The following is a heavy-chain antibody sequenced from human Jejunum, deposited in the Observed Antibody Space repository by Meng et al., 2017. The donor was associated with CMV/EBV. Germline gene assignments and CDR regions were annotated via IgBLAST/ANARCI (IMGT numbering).Heavy chain of an antibody. CDR1: FSFSEYG. CDR3: AKWVVPPGVGYGLDV. V-gene: IGHV3-7*01. Sequence: FSFSEYGMSWVRQAPGKGLEWVANIKGDGSAKYSADSVKGRFTIARDNAKWTLYLQMTSLRVEDTAVYYCAKWVVPPGVGYGLDVWGQGTAVTVSS. J-gene: IGHJ6*02. CDR2: IKGDGSAK. D-gene: IGHD2-2*01.